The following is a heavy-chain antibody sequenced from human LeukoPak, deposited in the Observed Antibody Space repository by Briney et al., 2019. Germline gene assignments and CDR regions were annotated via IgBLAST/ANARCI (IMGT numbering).Heavy chain of an antibody. CDR1: GFTFSSYA. CDR3: AKRVDTLLFRH. D-gene: IGHD2-15*01. CDR2: IRGSGDTT. Sequence: GGSLRLSCAASGFTFSSYAMNWVRQAPGKGLEWVSGIRGSGDTTYYADSVKGRFTISRDNSKNTLYLQMNSLRAEDTAVYYCAKRVDTLLFRHWGQGTLVTVSS. V-gene: IGHV3-23*01. J-gene: IGHJ1*01.